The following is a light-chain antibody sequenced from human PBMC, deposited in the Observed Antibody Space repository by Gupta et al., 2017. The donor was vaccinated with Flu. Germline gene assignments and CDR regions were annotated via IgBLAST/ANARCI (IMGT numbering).Light chain of an antibody. V-gene: IGKV4-1*01. CDR1: QSVLYSPNNKNY. CDR3: QQYDSTPYT. Sequence: SLGERATINCKSSQSVLYSPNNKNYLAWYQQKPGQPPKLLIYWASTRESGVPDRFSGSGSATDFSLTISSLQAEDVAVYYCQQYDSTPYTFGQGTKLEIK. CDR2: WAS. J-gene: IGKJ2*01.